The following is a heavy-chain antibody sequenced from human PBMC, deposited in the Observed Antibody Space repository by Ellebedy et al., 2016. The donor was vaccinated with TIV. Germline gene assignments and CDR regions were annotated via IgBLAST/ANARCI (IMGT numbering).Heavy chain of an antibody. CDR3: AKDKVFGDSKWEIDV. D-gene: IGHD4-17*01. V-gene: IGHV3-23*01. J-gene: IGHJ6*02. Sequence: PSETLSLTCAASGFTFTTYAMHWVRQAPGKGLEWVSGIGTGGNTYYADSVKGRLTISRDNFKNTLYLQMNSLRAEDTAVYYCAKDKVFGDSKWEIDVWGQGTTVTVSS. CDR2: IGTGGNT. CDR1: GFTFTTYA.